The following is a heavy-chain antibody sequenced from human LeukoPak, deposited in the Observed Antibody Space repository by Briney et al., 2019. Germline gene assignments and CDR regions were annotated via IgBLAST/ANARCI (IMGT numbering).Heavy chain of an antibody. Sequence: PGGSLRLSCAASGFTFSSYSMNWVRQAPGKGLEWVSYISSSSSTIYYADSVKGRFTISRDNAKNSLYLQMNSLRAEDTAVYYCARNRRGGSYKAFDYWGQGTLVTVSP. V-gene: IGHV3-48*01. CDR2: ISSSSSTI. CDR1: GFTFSSYS. D-gene: IGHD1-26*01. J-gene: IGHJ4*02. CDR3: ARNRRGGSYKAFDY.